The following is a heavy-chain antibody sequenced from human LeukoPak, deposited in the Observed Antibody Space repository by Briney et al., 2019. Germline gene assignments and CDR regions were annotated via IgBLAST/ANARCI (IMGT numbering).Heavy chain of an antibody. D-gene: IGHD1-26*01. V-gene: IGHV3-74*01. J-gene: IGHJ4*02. Sequence: GGSLRLSCAASGFTFSSYWMHWVRQAPGKGLVWVSRINSDGTGASYADSVKGRFTISRDNAKNTLYLQMNSLRAEDTAVYYCARDLWVAATNYFDYWGQGTLVTVSS. CDR2: INSDGTGA. CDR1: GFTFSSYW. CDR3: ARDLWVAATNYFDY.